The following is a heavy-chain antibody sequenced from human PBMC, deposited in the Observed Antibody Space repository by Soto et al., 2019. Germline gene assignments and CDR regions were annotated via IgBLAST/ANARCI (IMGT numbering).Heavy chain of an antibody. CDR3: ARSQYVEVFDY. D-gene: IGHD3-16*01. CDR1: GYTFTSYG. J-gene: IGHJ4*02. CDR2: ISAYNGNT. Sequence: QVQLVQSGAEVKKPGASVKVSCKASGYTFTSYGISWVRQAPGQGLEWMGWISAYNGNTNYAQKLQGRVTMTTDTSKSTAYRALRSLRSDDTAEYYCARSQYVEVFDYWCQGTLVAVSS. V-gene: IGHV1-18*01.